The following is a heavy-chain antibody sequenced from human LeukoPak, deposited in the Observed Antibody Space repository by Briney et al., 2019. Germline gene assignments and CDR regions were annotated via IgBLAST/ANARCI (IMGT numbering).Heavy chain of an antibody. CDR3: ARERSIAARHFVS. CDR1: GYTFTDSY. V-gene: IGHV1-46*01. D-gene: IGHD6-6*01. J-gene: IGHJ5*01. Sequence: ASVKVSCKASGYTFTDSYVHWVRQAPGQGLEWMGIINPSGGSTTYAQKFQGRVTMTRDTFTSTVYMDLSSLRSEDTAVYYCARERSIAARHFVSWGQGTLVTVSS. CDR2: INPSGGST.